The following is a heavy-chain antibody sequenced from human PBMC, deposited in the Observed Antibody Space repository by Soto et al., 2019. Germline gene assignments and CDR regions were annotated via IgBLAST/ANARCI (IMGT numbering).Heavy chain of an antibody. V-gene: IGHV4-30-2*01. CDR2: IYHSGST. D-gene: IGHD6-13*01. Sequence: QLQLQESGSGLVKPSQTLSLTCAVSGGSISSGGYSWSWIRQPPGKGLEWIGYIYHSGSTYYNPSLKSRVTTSVDRYTNQFSLKLSSVTAADTAVYYCASSHAGAHITAAVHWGQGTLVTVSS. CDR3: ASSHAGAHITAAVH. CDR1: GGSISSGGYS. J-gene: IGHJ4*02.